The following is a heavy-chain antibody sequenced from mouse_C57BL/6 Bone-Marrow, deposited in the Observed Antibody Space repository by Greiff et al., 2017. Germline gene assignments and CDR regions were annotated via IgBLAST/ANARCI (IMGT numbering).Heavy chain of an antibody. CDR3: TRNEY. J-gene: IGHJ3*01. V-gene: IGHV14-4*01. CDR2: IDPENGDT. Sequence: EVKLMESGAELVRPGASVKLSCTASGFNIKDDYMHWVKQRPEQGLEWIGWIDPENGDTEYAQKFQGKATITVDTSSNTAYRQLSSLTSEDTAVYWCTRNEYWGEGKLVTVTA. CDR1: GFNIKDDY.